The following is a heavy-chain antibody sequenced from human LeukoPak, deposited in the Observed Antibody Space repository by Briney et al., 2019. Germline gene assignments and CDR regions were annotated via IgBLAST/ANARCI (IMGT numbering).Heavy chain of an antibody. CDR1: GGSISSSSYY. CDR3: ARHLTYRRNYYDSSGYSTYFDY. CDR2: IYYSGST. J-gene: IGHJ4*02. D-gene: IGHD3-22*01. Sequence: SETLSLTCTVSGGSISSSSYYWGWIRQPPGKGLEWIGSIYYSGSTYYNPSLKSRVTISVDTSKNQFSLKLSSVTAADTAVYYCARHLTYRRNYYDSSGYSTYFDYWGQGTLVTVSS. V-gene: IGHV4-39*01.